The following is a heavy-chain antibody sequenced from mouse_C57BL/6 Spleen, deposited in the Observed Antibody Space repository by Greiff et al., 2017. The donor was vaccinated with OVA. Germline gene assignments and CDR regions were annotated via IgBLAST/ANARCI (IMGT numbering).Heavy chain of an antibody. J-gene: IGHJ4*01. Sequence: QVQLQQPGAELVKPGASVKLSCKASGYTFTSYWMHWVKQRPGQGLEWIGMIHPNSGSTNYNEKFKSKATLTVDKSSSTAYMQLSSLTSEDSAVYYCARSDYGSSLSAMDYWGQGTSVTVSS. D-gene: IGHD1-1*01. V-gene: IGHV1-64*01. CDR2: IHPNSGST. CDR3: ARSDYGSSLSAMDY. CDR1: GYTFTSYW.